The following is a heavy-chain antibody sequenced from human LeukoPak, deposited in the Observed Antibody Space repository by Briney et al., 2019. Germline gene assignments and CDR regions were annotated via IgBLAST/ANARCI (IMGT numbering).Heavy chain of an antibody. D-gene: IGHD1-26*01. CDR2: INHSGST. CDR1: GGSFSGYY. Sequence: SETLSLTCAVYGGSFSGYYWSWIRQPPGKGLEWIGEINHSGSTNYNPSLKSRVTISVDTSKNQFSLKLSSVTAADTAVYYCATEWEAFSWFGPWGQGTLVTVSS. V-gene: IGHV4-34*01. CDR3: ATEWEAFSWFGP. J-gene: IGHJ5*02.